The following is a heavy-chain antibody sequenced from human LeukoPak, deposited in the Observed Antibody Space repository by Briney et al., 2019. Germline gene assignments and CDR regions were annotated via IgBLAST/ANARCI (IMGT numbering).Heavy chain of an antibody. CDR1: GFTFRSFR. V-gene: IGHV3-48*01. Sequence: GGSLRLSRAASGFTFRSFRMRAVRDAPGKRVEWRLYIRSSATTVYYAASVPRRFSVSRDDAKNSLSLQMNGLRADDTAAYYCASDFGSGRRWFDYWGRGNLVTVSS. J-gene: IGHJ4*02. CDR2: IRSSATTV. D-gene: IGHD3-10*01. CDR3: ASDFGSGRRWFDY.